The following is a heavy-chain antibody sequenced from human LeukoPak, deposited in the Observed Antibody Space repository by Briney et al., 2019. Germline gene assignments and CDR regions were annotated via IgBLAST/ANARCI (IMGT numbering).Heavy chain of an antibody. CDR3: ASAYDFWSGYYSPGGYYFDY. CDR2: IYTSGST. V-gene: IGHV4-59*10. J-gene: IGHJ4*02. Sequence: SETLSLTCAVYGGSFSGYYWSWIRQPAGKGLEWIGRIYTSGSTNYNPSLKSRVTISVDTSKNQFSLKLSSVTAADTAVYYCASAYDFWSGYYSPGGYYFDYWGQGTLVTVSS. D-gene: IGHD3-3*01. CDR1: GGSFSGYY.